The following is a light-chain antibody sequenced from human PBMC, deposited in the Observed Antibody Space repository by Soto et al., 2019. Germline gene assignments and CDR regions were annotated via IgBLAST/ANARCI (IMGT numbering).Light chain of an antibody. Sequence: DIQMTQSPSSVSASVGDRVTITCRASQAFGPWLAWYQQKPGKAPNLLIYGTSTLQDGVPSRFSGGGSGTEFTLTIRSLQPEDFGTYYCQQATISQFIFGGGTKVEV. J-gene: IGKJ4*01. CDR3: QQATISQFI. CDR2: GTS. CDR1: QAFGPW. V-gene: IGKV1-12*01.